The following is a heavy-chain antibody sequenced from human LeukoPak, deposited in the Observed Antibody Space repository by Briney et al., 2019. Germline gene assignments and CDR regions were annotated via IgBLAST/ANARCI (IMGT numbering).Heavy chain of an antibody. D-gene: IGHD3-22*01. J-gene: IGHJ4*02. Sequence: SETLSLTCTVSGGSISSSTTYYWGWIRQPPGKGLAWIGSVYYSGSTYYNPSLKSRVTISVDTSKNQFSRKLRSVTAADTAVYYCARSREYFDSSGYYPLVDYWGQGTLVTVSS. CDR3: ARSREYFDSSGYYPLVDY. V-gene: IGHV4-39*01. CDR2: VYYSGST. CDR1: GGSISSSTTYY.